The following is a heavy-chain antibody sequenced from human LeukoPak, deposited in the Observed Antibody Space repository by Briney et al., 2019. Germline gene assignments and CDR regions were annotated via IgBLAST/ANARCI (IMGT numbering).Heavy chain of an antibody. CDR1: GFTFSSYS. J-gene: IGHJ4*02. D-gene: IGHD3-3*01. CDR2: ISSSSSYI. V-gene: IGHV3-21*01. Sequence: GGSLRLSCAASGFTFSSYSMNWVRQAPGKGLEWVSSISSSSSYIYYADSVKGRFTTSRDNAKNSLYLQMNSLRAEDTAVYYCARDRRDFWSGYCWGQGTLVTVSS. CDR3: ARDRRDFWSGYC.